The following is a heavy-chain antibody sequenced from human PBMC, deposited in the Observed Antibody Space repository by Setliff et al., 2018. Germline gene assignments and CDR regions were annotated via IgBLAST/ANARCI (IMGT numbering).Heavy chain of an antibody. CDR2: ISGFTGFT. CDR1: GYTFTSFG. V-gene: IGHV1-18*01. D-gene: IGHD4-17*01. Sequence: GASVNVSCKASGYTFTSFGVSWVRQAPGQGLEWMGWISGFTGFTQYSQKFKGRVAVTIDKSTSTAYMDLTSLRSDDTAKYYCAKDPNGDYIGAFDSWGRGTLVTVSS. CDR3: AKDPNGDYIGAFDS. J-gene: IGHJ5*01.